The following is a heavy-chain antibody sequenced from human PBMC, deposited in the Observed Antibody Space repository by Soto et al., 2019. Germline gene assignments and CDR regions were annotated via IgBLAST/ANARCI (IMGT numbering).Heavy chain of an antibody. Sequence: GGSLRLSCAASRFTFSDYYMTWIRQAPGKGLEWVSAISGSGDSTYYADSVKGRFTISRDNSKNTLYLQMNTLRAEDTAVYYCAKWTALTIVGATIGYWGQGSLVTVSS. CDR1: RFTFSDYY. CDR3: AKWTALTIVGATIGY. V-gene: IGHV3-23*01. CDR2: ISGSGDST. J-gene: IGHJ4*02. D-gene: IGHD1-26*01.